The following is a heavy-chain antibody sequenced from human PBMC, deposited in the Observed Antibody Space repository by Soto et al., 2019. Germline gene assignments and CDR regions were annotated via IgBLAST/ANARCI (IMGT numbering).Heavy chain of an antibody. V-gene: IGHV2-5*01. CDR1: GFSLSTNGVG. J-gene: IGHJ3*02. D-gene: IGHD3-22*01. CDR3: AHTVNGYYTENAFDI. CDR2: IYWNDDK. Sequence: SGPTLVNPTQTLTLTCTFSGFSLSTNGVGVGWIRQPPGKALEWLALIYWNDDKRYRPSLKSRLTITKDTSKNQVVLTMTNMDPVDTATYWCAHTVNGYYTENAFDIWGQGTKVTVSS.